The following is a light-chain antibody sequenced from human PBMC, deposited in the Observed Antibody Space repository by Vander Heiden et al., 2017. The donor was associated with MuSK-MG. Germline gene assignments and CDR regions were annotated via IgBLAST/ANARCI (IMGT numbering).Light chain of an antibody. Sequence: DIQMTQSPSSLSASLGDSVTISCQASQDISNYLNWYQQKPGKAPQVLIYDASNLETGVPSRFSGRTSGTNFTFTITVLHAEDLTTYYCQRHDSLPYTFGQGTKLEIK. CDR3: QRHDSLPYT. J-gene: IGKJ2*01. CDR1: QDISNY. V-gene: IGKV1-33*01. CDR2: DAS.